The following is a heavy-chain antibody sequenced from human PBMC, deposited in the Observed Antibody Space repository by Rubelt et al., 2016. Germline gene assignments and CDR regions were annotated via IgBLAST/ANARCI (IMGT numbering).Heavy chain of an antibody. CDR3: ARDLVCSGGSCYSSYYYYGMDV. Sequence: RGRQAPGKGLEWVAVIWYDGSNKYYADSVKGRFTIPRDNSKNTLYLQMNSLRAEDTAVYYCARDLVCSGGSCYSSYYYYGMDVWGQGTTVTVSS. J-gene: IGHJ6*02. V-gene: IGHV3-33*01. CDR2: IWYDGSNK. D-gene: IGHD2-15*01.